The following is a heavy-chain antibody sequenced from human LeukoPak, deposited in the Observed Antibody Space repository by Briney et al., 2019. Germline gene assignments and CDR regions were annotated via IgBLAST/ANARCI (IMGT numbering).Heavy chain of an antibody. Sequence: ASVKVSCKASGFTFTSSAMQWVRQARGQRLEWIGWIVVGSGNTNYAQKFQERITITRDMSTSTAYMELSSLRSEDTAVYYCAADLPRYDILTGYGYGMDVWGQGTTVTVSS. CDR3: AADLPRYDILTGYGYGMDV. CDR2: IVVGSGNT. V-gene: IGHV1-58*02. J-gene: IGHJ6*02. D-gene: IGHD3-9*01. CDR1: GFTFTSSA.